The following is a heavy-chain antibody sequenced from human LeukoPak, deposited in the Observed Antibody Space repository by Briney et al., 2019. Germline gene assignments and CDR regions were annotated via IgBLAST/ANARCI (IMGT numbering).Heavy chain of an antibody. V-gene: IGHV1-69*05. J-gene: IGHJ5*02. CDR1: GGTFSSYA. CDR2: IIPIFGTA. Sequence: ASVKVSCKASGGTFSSYAISWVRQAPGQGLEWMGGIIPIFGTANYAQKFQGRVTITTDESTSTAYMELSSLRSEDTAVYYCARGSAAGPRNWFDPWGQGTLVTVSS. D-gene: IGHD6-13*01. CDR3: ARGSAAGPRNWFDP.